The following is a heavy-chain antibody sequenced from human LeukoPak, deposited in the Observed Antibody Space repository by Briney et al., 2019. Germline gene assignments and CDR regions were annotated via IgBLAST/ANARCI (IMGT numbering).Heavy chain of an antibody. CDR3: AKVVRAGYRSGWYNY. CDR2: INHSVST. V-gene: IGHV4-34*01. J-gene: IGHJ4*02. D-gene: IGHD6-19*01. CDR1: GGSFSGYY. Sequence: SETLSLTCAVYGGSFSGYYWSWIRQPPGKGREWIGEINHSVSTNYNPSLKSGVTRSVDRSRNQFSPKLSSVNAADPAVYYSAKVVRAGYRSGWYNYCGQGPLVTVSS.